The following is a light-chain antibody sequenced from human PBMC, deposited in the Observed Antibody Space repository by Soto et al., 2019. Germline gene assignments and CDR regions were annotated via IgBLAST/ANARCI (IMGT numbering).Light chain of an antibody. J-gene: IGLJ2*01. CDR2: EVS. CDR3: CSYAGSVTWV. V-gene: IGLV2-23*02. CDR1: SSDVGSYNL. Sequence: QSALTQPASVSGSPGQSITISCTGTSSDVGSYNLVSWYQQHPGKAPKLIIYEVSKRPSGVSNRFSGSKSGNTASLTISGLQADDEADYYCCSYAGSVTWVFGGGTKVTVL.